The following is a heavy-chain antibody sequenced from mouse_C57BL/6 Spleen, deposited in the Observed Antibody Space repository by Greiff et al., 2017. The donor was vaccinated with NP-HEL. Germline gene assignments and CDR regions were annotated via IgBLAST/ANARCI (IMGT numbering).Heavy chain of an antibody. J-gene: IGHJ2*01. V-gene: IGHV1-50*01. CDR3: ARGAITDFDY. CDR2: IDPSDSYT. Sequence: QVQLQQPGAELVKPGASVKLSCKASGYTFTSYWMQWVKQRPGQDLEWIGEIDPSDSYTNYNQKFKGKATLTVDTSSSTAYMQLSSLTSEDSAVYYCARGAITDFDYWGQGTTLTVSS. D-gene: IGHD1-3*01. CDR1: GYTFTSYW.